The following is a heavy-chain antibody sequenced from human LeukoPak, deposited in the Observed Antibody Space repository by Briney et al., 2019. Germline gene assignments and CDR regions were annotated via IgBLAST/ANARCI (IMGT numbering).Heavy chain of an antibody. D-gene: IGHD3-9*01. J-gene: IGHJ4*02. Sequence: ASVKVSCKASGGTFSSYAISWVRQAPGQGLEWMGRIIPILGIANYAQKFQGRVTITADKSTSTAYMELSSLRSEDTAVYYCARADYDILTGYYPRHFGYWGQGTLVTVSS. V-gene: IGHV1-69*04. CDR2: IIPILGIA. CDR1: GGTFSSYA. CDR3: ARADYDILTGYYPRHFGY.